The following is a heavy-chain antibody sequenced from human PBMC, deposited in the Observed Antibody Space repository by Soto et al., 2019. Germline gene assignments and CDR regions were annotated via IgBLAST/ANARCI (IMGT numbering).Heavy chain of an antibody. CDR1: GGSISSYY. CDR2: IYYSGST. V-gene: IGHV4-59*12. CDR3: ARDPDSSGIRGI. Sequence: KTSETLSLTCTVSGGSISSYYWSWIRQPPGKGLEWIGYIYYSGSTNYNPSLKSRVTISVDTSKNQFSLKLSSVTAADTAVYYCARDPDSSGIRGIWGQGTMVTV. D-gene: IGHD3-22*01. J-gene: IGHJ3*02.